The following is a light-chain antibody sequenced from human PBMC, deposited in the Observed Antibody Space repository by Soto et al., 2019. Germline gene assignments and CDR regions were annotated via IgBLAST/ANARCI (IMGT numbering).Light chain of an antibody. CDR2: EVS. CDR3: SSYTSSSTYV. J-gene: IGLJ1*01. V-gene: IGLV2-14*01. CDR1: SSDVGAYNS. Sequence: ALTQPASVSGSPGQSITISCTGTSSDVGAYNSVSWYQQYPGKAPKLMMYEVSNRPSGVSDRFSGSKSGNTASLTISGLQTGDEADYYCSSYTSSSTYVFGTGTKLTVL.